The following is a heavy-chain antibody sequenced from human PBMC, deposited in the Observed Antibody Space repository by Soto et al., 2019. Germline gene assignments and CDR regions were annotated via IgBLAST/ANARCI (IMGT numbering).Heavy chain of an antibody. CDR2: ISTSGNT. CDR3: ARGGGSPALGDP. CDR1: GVSMRNSY. V-gene: IGHV4-4*07. Sequence: PSETLSLTCSVSGVSMRNSYWTWIRQSAGKGLEWIGRISTSGNTNYNPSLNSRLTMSVDSSKNQVSLKLTSVTAADPAAQYFARGGGSPALGDPWGQGTLVTVSS. D-gene: IGHD2-2*01. J-gene: IGHJ5*02.